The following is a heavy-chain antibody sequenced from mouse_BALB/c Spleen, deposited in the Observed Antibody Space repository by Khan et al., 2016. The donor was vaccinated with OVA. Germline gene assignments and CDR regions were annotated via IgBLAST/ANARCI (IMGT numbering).Heavy chain of an antibody. CDR3: ARMARK. CDR2: IDPPNGTT. J-gene: IGHJ2*01. CDR1: GLNIKDTY. V-gene: IGHV14-3*02. Sequence: VQLKESGAELVKSGATVKLSCTASGLNIKDTYMHWLKQWPETGLEWIGSIDPPNGTTKYDPMFQGKATRRADTSSNTTYLQFSNLTSYDTAVYYWARMARKWGQGTTLTVSS.